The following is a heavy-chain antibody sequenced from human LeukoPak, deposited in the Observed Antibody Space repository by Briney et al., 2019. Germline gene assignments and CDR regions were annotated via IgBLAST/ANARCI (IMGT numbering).Heavy chain of an antibody. V-gene: IGHV3-7*01. CDR1: GFTFNIYW. D-gene: IGHD5-24*01. CDR2: INQDGSEK. CDR3: ARRDGYNTFYFEY. J-gene: IGHJ4*02. Sequence: PGGSLRLSCAAPGFTFNIYWMSWVRQAPGKGLEWVANINQDGSEKYYVDSMKGRFTISRDNAMNSLYLQMNSLRGEDTAVYYCARRDGYNTFYFEYWGQGTLVTVSS.